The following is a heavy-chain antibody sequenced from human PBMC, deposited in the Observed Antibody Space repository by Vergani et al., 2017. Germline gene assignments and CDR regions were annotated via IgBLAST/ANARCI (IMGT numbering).Heavy chain of an antibody. CDR1: GGSFSGYY. Sequence: QVQLQQWGAGLLKPSETLSLTCAVYGGSFSGYYWSWIRQPPGKGLEWIGEINHSGSTNYNPSLKSRVTISVDTSKNQVSLKLSSVPAADTAVYYCARVKVVVISRDAFDIWGQGTMVTVSS. CDR3: ARVKVVVISRDAFDI. J-gene: IGHJ3*02. V-gene: IGHV4-34*01. D-gene: IGHD3-22*01. CDR2: INHSGST.